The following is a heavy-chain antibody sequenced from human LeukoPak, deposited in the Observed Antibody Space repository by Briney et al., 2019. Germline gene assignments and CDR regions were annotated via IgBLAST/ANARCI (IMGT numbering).Heavy chain of an antibody. CDR2: IRAYNGNT. D-gene: IGHD3-22*01. V-gene: IGHV1-18*01. Sequence: ASVKLACKASGYTFTSYGISWVRQAPGQGLEWMGWIRAYNGNTKYAQKRQGRVTMTTGPSTSTTYMELRRLRSDDTAVYYCARPPEYYDSSGYYQYYFDYWGQGTLVTVSS. J-gene: IGHJ4*02. CDR3: ARPPEYYDSSGYYQYYFDY. CDR1: GYTFTSYG.